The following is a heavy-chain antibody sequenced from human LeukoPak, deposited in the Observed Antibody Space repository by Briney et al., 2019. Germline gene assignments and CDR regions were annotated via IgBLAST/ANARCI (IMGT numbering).Heavy chain of an antibody. CDR3: ARYDPIGPGVIAHRGTIDY. CDR2: ISAYNGKT. J-gene: IGHJ4*02. Sequence: ASVKVSCKASGYTFTSYGIIWVRQAPGQGLEGMGWISAYNGKTNYAQKLQGRVTITTDTSTSTAYLQLRSLKSDDPAVYYCARYDPIGPGVIAHRGTIDYWGQGTLVTVSS. D-gene: IGHD3-16*02. V-gene: IGHV1-18*04. CDR1: GYTFTSYG.